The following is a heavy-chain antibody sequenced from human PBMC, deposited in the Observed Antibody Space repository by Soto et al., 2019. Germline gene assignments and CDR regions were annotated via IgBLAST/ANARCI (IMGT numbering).Heavy chain of an antibody. CDR3: ARRSSGWGNWFDP. CDR2: IYYSGST. J-gene: IGHJ5*02. Sequence: SETLSLTCTVSGGSISSSSYYWGWIRQPPGKGLEWIGSIYYSGSTYYNPSLKSRVTISVDTSKNQFSLKLSSVTAADTAVYYCARRSSGWGNWFDPWGQGTLVTVSS. D-gene: IGHD6-19*01. CDR1: GGSISSSSYY. V-gene: IGHV4-39*01.